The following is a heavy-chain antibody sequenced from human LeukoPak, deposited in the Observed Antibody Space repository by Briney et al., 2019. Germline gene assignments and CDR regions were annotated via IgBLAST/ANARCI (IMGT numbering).Heavy chain of an antibody. V-gene: IGHV3-23*01. J-gene: IGHJ3*02. CDR1: GFTFSSYG. CDR3: AKDGVRVLRYFDWPYGDAFDI. CDR2: ISGSGGST. Sequence: GGSLRLSCAASGFTFSSYGMSWVRQAPGKGLEWVSAISGSGGSTYYANSVKGRFTISRDNSKNTLYLQMNSLRAEDTAVYYCAKDGVRVLRYFDWPYGDAFDIWGQGTMVTVSS. D-gene: IGHD3-9*01.